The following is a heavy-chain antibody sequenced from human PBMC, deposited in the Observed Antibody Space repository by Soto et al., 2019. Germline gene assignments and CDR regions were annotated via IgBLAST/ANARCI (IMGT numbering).Heavy chain of an antibody. CDR1: GFTFSTYA. D-gene: IGHD1-1*01. CDR2: ITGSGGST. CDR3: AKFADYNSVDPLDY. V-gene: IGHV3-23*01. Sequence: GGSLRLSCAASGFTFSTYAMGWVRQAPGKGLEWVSAITGSGGSTYNADSVKGRFTIFRDNSKNTMFLQMNSLRADDTAVYYCAKFADYNSVDPLDYWGQGALVTVSS. J-gene: IGHJ4*02.